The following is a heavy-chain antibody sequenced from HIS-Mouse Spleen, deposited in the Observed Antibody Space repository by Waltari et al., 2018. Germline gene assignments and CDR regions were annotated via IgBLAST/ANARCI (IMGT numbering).Heavy chain of an antibody. J-gene: IGHJ4*02. D-gene: IGHD1-26*01. Sequence: QVQLVESGGGVVQPGRSLRLSVAASGFTFSSYGWHWVRQATRKGLEWVAVISYDGSNKYYADSVKGRFTISRDNSKNTLYLQMNSLRAEDTAVYYCAKDRGSPLYFDYWGQGTLVTVSS. V-gene: IGHV3-30*18. CDR3: AKDRGSPLYFDY. CDR1: GFTFSSYG. CDR2: ISYDGSNK.